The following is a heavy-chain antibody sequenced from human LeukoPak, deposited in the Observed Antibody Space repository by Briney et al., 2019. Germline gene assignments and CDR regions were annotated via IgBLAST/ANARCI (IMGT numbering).Heavy chain of an antibody. CDR1: GFKFSSYY. CDR2: ITSDGRTT. D-gene: IGHD2-21*01. J-gene: IGHJ4*02. Sequence: PGGSLRLSCTASGFKFSSYYMSWVRQTPGKGLLWVSLITSDGRTTTYADSVKGRFTISRDNAKNTLYLQLNNLGAEDTALYYCTRDNSGSIDYWGQGALVTVSS. CDR3: TRDNSGSIDY. V-gene: IGHV3-74*01.